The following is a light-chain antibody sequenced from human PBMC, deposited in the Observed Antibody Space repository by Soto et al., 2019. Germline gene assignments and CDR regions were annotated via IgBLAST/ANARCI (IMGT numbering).Light chain of an antibody. CDR2: GAS. CDR1: QSVSSN. CDR3: QQYINWPLT. Sequence: EMVMTQSPATLSVSPGERATLSCRASQSVSSNLAWYQQKPGQAPRLLIYGASTRATGIPARFSGSGSGTEFTLTISSLQSEDFAVYYCQQYINWPLTFGQGTKLEIK. V-gene: IGKV3-15*01. J-gene: IGKJ2*01.